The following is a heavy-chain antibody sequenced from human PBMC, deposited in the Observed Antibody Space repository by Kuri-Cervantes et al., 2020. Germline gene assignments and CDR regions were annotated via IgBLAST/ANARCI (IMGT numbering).Heavy chain of an antibody. CDR3: ARNSPLQQLTRGMDV. V-gene: IGHV1-46*01. CDR1: RYTFTGYY. J-gene: IGHJ6*02. CDR2: INPSGGST. D-gene: IGHD6-13*01. Sequence: ASVKVSCKASRYTFTGYYMHWVRQAPGQGLEWMGIINPSGGSTSYAQKFQGRVTMTRDTSTSTVYMELSSLRSEDTAVYYCARNSPLQQLTRGMDVWGQGTTVTGSS.